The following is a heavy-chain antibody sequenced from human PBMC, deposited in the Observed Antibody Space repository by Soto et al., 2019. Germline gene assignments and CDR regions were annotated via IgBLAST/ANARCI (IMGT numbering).Heavy chain of an antibody. J-gene: IGHJ5*02. CDR2: ISSSTSYI. V-gene: IGHV3-21*01. Sequence: GGSLRLSCAASGFIFSRYSMNWVRQAPGKGPEWVSSISSSTSYIYYGDSVRGRFTISRDNAKNSLYLQMNSLRAEDTAVYYCVRSGRGCSGGSCYDVINWFDPWGQGTLVTVSS. CDR1: GFIFSRYS. D-gene: IGHD2-15*01. CDR3: VRSGRGCSGGSCYDVINWFDP.